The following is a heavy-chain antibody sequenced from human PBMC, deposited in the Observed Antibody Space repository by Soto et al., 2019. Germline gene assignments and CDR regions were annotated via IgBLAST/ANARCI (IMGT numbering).Heavy chain of an antibody. CDR2: IYSGGST. D-gene: IGHD1-26*01. Sequence: LRLSCAASGFSVSTYYMTWVRQAPGKGLEWVSVIYSGGSTNYADSVKGRFTISRDNSKNTLYLQMNTLKAEDTAVYYCARDVARVGKMAAISSRGGVGYWGRGTLVTVSS. CDR1: GFSVSTYY. V-gene: IGHV3-53*01. J-gene: IGHJ4*02. CDR3: ARDVARVGKMAAISSRGGVGY.